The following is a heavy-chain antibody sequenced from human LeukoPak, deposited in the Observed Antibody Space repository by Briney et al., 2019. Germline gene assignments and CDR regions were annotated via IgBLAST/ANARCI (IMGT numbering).Heavy chain of an antibody. CDR1: GYTFTGYY. CDR2: INPNSGGT. J-gene: IGHJ3*02. CDR3: ASWGITMVRGVAHDAFDI. V-gene: IGHV1-2*02. Sequence: ASVKVSCKASGYTFTGYYMHWVRQAPGQGLEWMGWINPNSGGTNYAQKFQGRVTMTRDTSISTAYMELSRLRSDDTAVYYCASWGITMVRGVAHDAFDIWGQGTMVTVSS. D-gene: IGHD3-10*01.